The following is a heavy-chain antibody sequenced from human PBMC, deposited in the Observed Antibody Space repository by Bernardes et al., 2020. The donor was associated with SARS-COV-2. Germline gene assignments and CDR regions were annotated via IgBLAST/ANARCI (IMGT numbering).Heavy chain of an antibody. CDR1: GGSINSYY. Sequence: TLSLPCTVSGGSINSYYWSWIRQPAGKGLEWIGRIYTSGSTNYNPSLKSRVTMSVDMSKNQFSLRLSSVTAADTAVYYCARVVPYTTSSYYFDYWGQGTLVTVSS. V-gene: IGHV4-4*07. CDR2: IYTSGST. CDR3: ARVVPYTTSSYYFDY. J-gene: IGHJ4*02. D-gene: IGHD6-6*01.